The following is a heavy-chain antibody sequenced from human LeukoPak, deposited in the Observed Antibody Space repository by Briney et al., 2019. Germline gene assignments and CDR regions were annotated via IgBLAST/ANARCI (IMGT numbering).Heavy chain of an antibody. Sequence: GGSLRLSCAASGFTFSSYGMHWVRQAPGKGLEWVAVISYDGSNKYYADSVKGRFTISRDNSKNTLYLQMNSLRAEDTAVYYCAKGGQRLASHDAFDIWGQGTMVTVSS. CDR2: ISYDGSNK. CDR3: AKGGQRLASHDAFDI. V-gene: IGHV3-30*18. D-gene: IGHD3-3*02. J-gene: IGHJ3*02. CDR1: GFTFSSYG.